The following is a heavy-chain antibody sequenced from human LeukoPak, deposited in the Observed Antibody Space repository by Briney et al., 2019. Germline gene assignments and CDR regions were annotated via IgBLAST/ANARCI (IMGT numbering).Heavy chain of an antibody. Sequence: ASVTVSCKASGYTFTGYYMHWVRQAPGQGLEWMGWINPNSGGTNYAQKFQGRVTMTRDTSISTAYMELSRLRSDDTAVYYCATGIFCATTTCPGYGNYYYFMDVWGEGTTVTV. V-gene: IGHV1-2*02. D-gene: IGHD3-3*02. J-gene: IGHJ6*03. CDR3: ATGIFCATTTCPGYGNYYYFMDV. CDR2: INPNSGGT. CDR1: GYTFTGYY.